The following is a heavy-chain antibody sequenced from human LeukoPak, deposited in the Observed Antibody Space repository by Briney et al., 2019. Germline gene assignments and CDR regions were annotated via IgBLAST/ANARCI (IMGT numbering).Heavy chain of an antibody. CDR3: ARFGGTPATYLDS. Sequence: SQTLSLTCTVSGGSISSGGYYWSWIRQHPGKGLEWIGYIYYSGSTYYNPSLKSRVTISVDTSKNQFSLKLSSVTAADTAVYYCARFGGTPATYLDSWGQGTLVTVSS. CDR2: IYYSGST. D-gene: IGHD3-3*01. V-gene: IGHV4-31*03. CDR1: GGSISSGGYY. J-gene: IGHJ4*02.